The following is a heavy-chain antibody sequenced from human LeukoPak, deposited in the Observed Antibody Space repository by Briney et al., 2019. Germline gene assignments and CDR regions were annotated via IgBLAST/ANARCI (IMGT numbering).Heavy chain of an antibody. Sequence: GGSLRLSCAASGFTVSSNYMSWVRQAPGKGLEWVSLIYSGGSTYYADSVKGRFTISRDNSKNTLYLQMNSLRAEDTAVYYCARVWSRIVGATTSSEYWGQGALVTVSS. J-gene: IGHJ4*02. V-gene: IGHV3-53*01. CDR3: ARVWSRIVGATTSSEY. D-gene: IGHD1-26*01. CDR1: GFTVSSNY. CDR2: IYSGGST.